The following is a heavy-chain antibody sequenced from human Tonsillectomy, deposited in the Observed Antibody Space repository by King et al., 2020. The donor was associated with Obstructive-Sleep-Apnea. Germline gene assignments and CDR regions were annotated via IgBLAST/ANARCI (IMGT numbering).Heavy chain of an antibody. CDR1: GGSISSTNW. CDR2: IYHSGST. D-gene: IGHD3-10*02. J-gene: IGHJ5*02. Sequence: QLPESGPGLVKPSGTLSLTCAVSGGSISSTNWWSWVRQPPGKGLEWIGEIYHSGSTNYNPSLKSRVTISVDESKNQFSLKLTSVTAADTAVYYCARTGNVDYVRSGVPHTWFDPWGQGTLVTVSS. CDR3: ARTGNVDYVRSGVPHTWFDP. V-gene: IGHV4-4*02.